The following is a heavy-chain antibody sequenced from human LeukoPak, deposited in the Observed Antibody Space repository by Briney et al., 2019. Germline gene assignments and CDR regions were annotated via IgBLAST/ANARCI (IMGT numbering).Heavy chain of an antibody. CDR3: AGIWRDGYNLPAL. J-gene: IGHJ4*02. CDR2: IKSKTNGETR. V-gene: IGHV3-15*01. Sequence: GGSLRLSCAASGFTLSNAWMNWVRQAPGKGLEWVGLIKSKTNGETRDYAAPVKGRFTISRDDSDNTLYLQMNSLKNEDTAVYYCAGIWRDGYNLPALWGQGTLVTVSS. CDR1: GFTLSNAW. D-gene: IGHD5-24*01.